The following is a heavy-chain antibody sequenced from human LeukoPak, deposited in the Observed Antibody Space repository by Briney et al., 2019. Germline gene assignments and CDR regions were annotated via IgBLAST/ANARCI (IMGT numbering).Heavy chain of an antibody. D-gene: IGHD2-15*01. J-gene: IGHJ3*02. V-gene: IGHV4-30-4*08. CDR2: IYYSGST. CDR3: ARDSPYCSGGSCYSEAAFDI. Sequence: SETLSLTCTVSGGSISSGDYYWSWIRQPPGKGLEWIGYIYYSGSTYYNPSLKSRVTISVDTSKNQFSLKLSSVTAADTAVYYCARDSPYCSGGSCYSEAAFDIWGQGTMVTVSS. CDR1: GGSISSGDYY.